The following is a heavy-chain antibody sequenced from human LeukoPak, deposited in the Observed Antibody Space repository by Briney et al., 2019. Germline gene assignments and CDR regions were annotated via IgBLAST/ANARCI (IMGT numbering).Heavy chain of an antibody. J-gene: IGHJ6*02. CDR2: INHSGST. CDR1: GGSFSGYY. V-gene: IGHV4-34*01. CDR3: AYGWGMDV. Sequence: PSETLSLTCAVYGGSFSGYYWSWIRQPPGKGPEWIGEINHSGSTNYNPSLKSRVTISVDTSKNHFSLKLSSVTAADTAVYYCAYGWGMDVWGQGTTVTVSS. D-gene: IGHD2-8*02.